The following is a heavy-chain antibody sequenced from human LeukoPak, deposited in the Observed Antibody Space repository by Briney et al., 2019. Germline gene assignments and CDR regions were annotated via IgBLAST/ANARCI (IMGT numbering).Heavy chain of an antibody. V-gene: IGHV1-69*05. CDR3: ARGDYSGSYNNFDH. J-gene: IGHJ4*02. CDR1: GGTFSSYA. D-gene: IGHD1-26*01. CDR2: IIPIFGTA. Sequence: SVKVSCKASGGTFSSYAISWVRQAPGQGLEWMGGIIPIFGTANYAQKFQGRVTITTDESTSTAYMELSSLRSEDTAVYYCARGDYSGSYNNFDHWGQGTLVTVSS.